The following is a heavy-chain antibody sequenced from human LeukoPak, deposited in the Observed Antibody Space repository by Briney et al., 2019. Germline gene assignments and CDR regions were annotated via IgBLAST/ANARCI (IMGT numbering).Heavy chain of an antibody. Sequence: SETLSLTCTVSGGSISSSNCYWGWIRQPPGKGLEWIGSIYYSGGTYYNASLKSRVTISIDTSKNQFSLKLSSVTAADTAVYYCARESSWTSDWFDPWGQGTLVTVSS. CDR2: IYYSGGT. D-gene: IGHD3/OR15-3a*01. CDR3: ARESSWTSDWFDP. J-gene: IGHJ5*02. V-gene: IGHV4-39*02. CDR1: GGSISSSNCY.